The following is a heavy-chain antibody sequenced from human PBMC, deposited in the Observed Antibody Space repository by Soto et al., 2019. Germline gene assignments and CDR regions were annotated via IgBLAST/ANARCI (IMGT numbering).Heavy chain of an antibody. CDR2: IYYSGST. V-gene: IGHV4-30-4*01. Sequence: SETLSLTCTVSGGSISSGDYYWSWIRQPPGKGLEWIGYIYYSGSTYYNPSLKSRVTISVDTSKNQLSLKLSSVTAADTAVYYCARDRGYYDSSGYYYDNWFDPWGQGTLVTVSS. CDR1: GGSISSGDYY. CDR3: ARDRGYYDSSGYYYDNWFDP. J-gene: IGHJ5*02. D-gene: IGHD3-22*01.